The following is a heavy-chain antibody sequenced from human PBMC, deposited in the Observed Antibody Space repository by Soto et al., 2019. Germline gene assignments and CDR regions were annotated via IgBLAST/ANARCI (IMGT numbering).Heavy chain of an antibody. CDR2: INPNSGGT. CDR1: GYTFTGYY. D-gene: IGHD3-10*01. J-gene: IGHJ3*02. V-gene: IGHV1-2*04. Sequence: ASVKVSCKASGYTFTGYYMHWVRQASGQGLEWMGWINPNSGGTNYAQKFQGWVTMTRDTSISTAYMELSRLRSDDTAVYYCARVDSGSSSDAFDIWGQGTMVTVSS. CDR3: ARVDSGSSSDAFDI.